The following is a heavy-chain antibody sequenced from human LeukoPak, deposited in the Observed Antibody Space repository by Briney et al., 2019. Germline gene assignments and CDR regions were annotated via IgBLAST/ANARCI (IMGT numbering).Heavy chain of an antibody. J-gene: IGHJ5*02. Sequence: ASVKVSCKASGYTFTSYGISWVRQAPGQGLEWMGWISTYNGNTNYAQKLQGRVTMTTDTSTSTAYMELRSLRSDDTAVYYCARENPDNWATGFDPWGQGTLVTVSS. D-gene: IGHD1-20*01. V-gene: IGHV1-18*01. CDR3: ARENPDNWATGFDP. CDR1: GYTFTSYG. CDR2: ISTYNGNT.